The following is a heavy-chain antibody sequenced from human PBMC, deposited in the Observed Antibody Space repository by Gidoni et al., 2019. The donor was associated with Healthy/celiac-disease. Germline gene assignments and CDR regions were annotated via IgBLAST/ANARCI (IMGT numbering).Heavy chain of an antibody. CDR3: ARERMNYDSSDDAFDI. Sequence: QVQLVESGGGVVQPGRSLRLSCAASGFTSSSYAMHWVRQAPGKGLEWVEVISYDGSNKYYADSVKGRFTISRDNSKNTRYLQMNSLRAEDTAVYYCARERMNYDSSDDAFDIWGQGTMVTVSS. V-gene: IGHV3-30-3*01. J-gene: IGHJ3*02. D-gene: IGHD3-22*01. CDR1: GFTSSSYA. CDR2: ISYDGSNK.